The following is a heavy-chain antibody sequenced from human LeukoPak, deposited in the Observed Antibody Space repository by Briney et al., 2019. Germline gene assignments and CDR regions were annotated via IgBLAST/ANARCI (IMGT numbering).Heavy chain of an antibody. J-gene: IGHJ4*02. CDR2: IRSKANSYAT. CDR3: TGTYYDFWSGYTQLDY. Sequence: GGSLRLSCAASGFTFSGSAMHWVRQASGKGREWVGRIRSKANSYATAYAASVKGRFTISRDDSKNTAYLQMNSLKTEDTAVYYCTGTYYDFWSGYTQLDYWGQGTLVTVSS. CDR1: GFTFSGSA. D-gene: IGHD3-3*01. V-gene: IGHV3-73*01.